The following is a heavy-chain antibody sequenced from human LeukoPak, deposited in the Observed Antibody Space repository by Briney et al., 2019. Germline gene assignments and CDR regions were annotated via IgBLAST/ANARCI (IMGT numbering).Heavy chain of an antibody. CDR3: ARLATYYYGSGSSPFDY. D-gene: IGHD3-10*01. Sequence: PSQTLSLTCTVAGASISRGSYYWSWIRQYPGKGLEWIGYIYYSGSTYYNPSLKSRVTISVDTSKNQFSLKLSSVTAADTAVYYCARLATYYYGSGSSPFDYWGQGTLVTVSS. J-gene: IGHJ4*02. V-gene: IGHV4-31*03. CDR2: IYYSGST. CDR1: GASISRGSYY.